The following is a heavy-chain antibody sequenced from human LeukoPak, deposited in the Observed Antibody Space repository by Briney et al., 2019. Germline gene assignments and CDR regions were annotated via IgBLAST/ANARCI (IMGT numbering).Heavy chain of an antibody. CDR3: ARLIAVAGMEIDY. Sequence: KASETLSLTCAVYGGSFSGYYWSWIRQPPGKGLEWIGEINHSRSTNYNPSLKSRVTISVDTSKNQFSLKLSSVTAADTAVYYCARLIAVAGMEIDYWGQGTLVTVSS. V-gene: IGHV4-34*01. D-gene: IGHD6-19*01. CDR1: GGSFSGYY. CDR2: INHSRST. J-gene: IGHJ4*02.